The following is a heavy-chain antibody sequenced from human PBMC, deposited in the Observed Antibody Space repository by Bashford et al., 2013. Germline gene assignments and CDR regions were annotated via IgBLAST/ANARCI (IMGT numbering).Heavy chain of an antibody. CDR2: ISSSGSTI. CDR3: ARDHTVTNYFDY. J-gene: IGHJ4*02. V-gene: IGHV3-48*01. Sequence: VRQAPGKGLEWVSYISSSGSTIYYADSVKGRFTISRDNAKNSLYLQMNSLRAEDTAVYYCARDHTVTNYFDYWGQGPWSPSPQ. D-gene: IGHD4-17*01.